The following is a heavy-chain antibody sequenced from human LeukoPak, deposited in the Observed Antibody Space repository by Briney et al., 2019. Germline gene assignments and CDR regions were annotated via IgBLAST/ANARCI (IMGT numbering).Heavy chain of an antibody. CDR2: INHSGST. D-gene: IGHD3-22*01. Sequence: PSETLSLTCAVYGGSFSGYYWSWIRQPPGKGLEWIGEINHSGSTNYNPSLKSRVTISVDTSKNQFSLKLSSVTAADTAVYYCARRNYYDSSGYRYYYYYMDVRGKGTTVTISS. CDR3: ARRNYYDSSGYRYYYYYMDV. V-gene: IGHV4-34*01. J-gene: IGHJ6*03. CDR1: GGSFSGYY.